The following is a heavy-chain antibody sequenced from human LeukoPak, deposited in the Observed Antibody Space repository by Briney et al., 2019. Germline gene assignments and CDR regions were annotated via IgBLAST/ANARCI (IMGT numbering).Heavy chain of an antibody. D-gene: IGHD5-12*01. CDR2: INHTGRT. Sequence: SETLSPTCAVSGGSSCVYYCSWVRQPPAQGLGWNGEINHTGRTNYNPSLKSRVTISVDTSKNQFSLRLNSVTAADTAVYYCAPIFGGYSDFDYWGQGTLVTVSS. V-gene: IGHV4-34*08. CDR1: GGSSCVYY. CDR3: APIFGGYSDFDY. J-gene: IGHJ4*01.